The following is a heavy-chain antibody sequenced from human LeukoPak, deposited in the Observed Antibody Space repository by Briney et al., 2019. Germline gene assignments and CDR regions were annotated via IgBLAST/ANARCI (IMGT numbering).Heavy chain of an antibody. CDR3: ETNSRYGDVDY. D-gene: IGHD4-17*01. Sequence: GGSLTLSCAASGFTFIDYYMSWLRQAAGKGLEWVACISSSSSYTNYAGSVKGRFTISKDNAKNSLYLQMNSLRAEDTAVYYCETNSRYGDVDYWGQGTLVTVSS. J-gene: IGHJ4*02. CDR2: ISSSSSYT. CDR1: GFTFIDYY. V-gene: IGHV3-11*06.